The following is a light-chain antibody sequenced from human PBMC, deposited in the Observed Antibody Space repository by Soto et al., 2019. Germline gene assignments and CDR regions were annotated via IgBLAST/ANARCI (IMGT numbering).Light chain of an antibody. CDR2: KAS. CDR1: QNINNW. CDR3: QQYNRYSWT. Sequence: DIQMTQSPSTLSASVGDRVTITCRASQNINNWLAWYQQKPGKAPKLLIQKASTLQSGVPSRFSGSGSGTEFSLTISSLQPDDFATYYCQQYNRYSWTFGQGTKMDIK. J-gene: IGKJ1*01. V-gene: IGKV1-5*03.